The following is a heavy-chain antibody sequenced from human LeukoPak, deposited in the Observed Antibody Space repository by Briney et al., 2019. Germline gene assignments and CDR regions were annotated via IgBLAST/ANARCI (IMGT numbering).Heavy chain of an antibody. J-gene: IGHJ5*02. V-gene: IGHV4-34*01. D-gene: IGHD6-19*01. CDR1: GGPFSGYY. CDR2: INHSGST. Sequence: SETLSLTCAVYGGPFSGYYWSWIRQPPGKGLEWIGEINHSGSTNYNPSLKSRVTISVDTSKNQFSLKLSSVTAADTAVYYCARKSSGWYLKWFDPWGQGTLVTVSS. CDR3: ARKSSGWYLKWFDP.